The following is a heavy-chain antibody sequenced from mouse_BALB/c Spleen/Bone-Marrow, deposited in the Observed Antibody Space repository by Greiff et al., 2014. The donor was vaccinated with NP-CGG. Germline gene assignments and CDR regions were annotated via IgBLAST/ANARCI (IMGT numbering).Heavy chain of an antibody. V-gene: IGHV2-9*02. D-gene: IGHD1-2*01. CDR3: ARITTATGAMDY. CDR1: GFSFTNYG. Sequence: QVQLKESGPGLVAPSQSLSITCTVSGFSFTNYGVHWVRQPPGKGLEWLGVIWADGSTNYNSALMSRLSISKDNSKSQVFFKMNSLQTDDKAMYYCARITTATGAMDYWGQGTSVTVSS. J-gene: IGHJ4*01. CDR2: IWADGST.